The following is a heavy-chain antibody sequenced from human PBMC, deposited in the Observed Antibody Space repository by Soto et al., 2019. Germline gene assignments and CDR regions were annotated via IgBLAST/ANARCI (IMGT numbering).Heavy chain of an antibody. CDR3: TPPFSSGYYY. CDR2: IRSKAYGGTT. J-gene: IGHJ4*02. Sequence: EVQLVESGGGLVQPGRSLRLSCTASGFTFGDYAMSWVRQAPGKGLEWVGFIRSKAYGGTTEYAASVKGRFTISRADSKSIAYLQMNSLKTEDTAVYYCTPPFSSGYYYWGQGTLVTVSS. V-gene: IGHV3-49*04. CDR1: GFTFGDYA. D-gene: IGHD3-22*01.